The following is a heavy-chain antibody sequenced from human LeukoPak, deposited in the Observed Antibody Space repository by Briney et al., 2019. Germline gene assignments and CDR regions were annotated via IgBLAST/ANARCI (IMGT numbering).Heavy chain of an antibody. J-gene: IGHJ5*02. D-gene: IGHD3-10*01. CDR1: GFTFSSYA. V-gene: IGHV3-23*01. Sequence: GGSLRLSCAASGFTFSSYAMSWVRQAPGKGLEWVSAISGSGGSTYYADSVKGRFTISRDNSKNTLYLQMNSLRAEDTAVYYCAKVGRGVIIFGWFDPWGQGTLVTVSS. CDR2: ISGSGGST. CDR3: AKVGRGVIIFGWFDP.